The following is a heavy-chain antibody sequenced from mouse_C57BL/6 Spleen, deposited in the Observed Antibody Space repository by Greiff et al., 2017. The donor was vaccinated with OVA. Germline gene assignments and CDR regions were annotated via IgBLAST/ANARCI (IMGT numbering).Heavy chain of an antibody. Sequence: QVHVKQSGAELVKPGASVKLSCKASGYTFTEYTIHWVKQRSGQGLEWIGWFYPGSGSIKYNEKFKDKATLTADKSSSTVYMELSRLTSEDSAVYFCARHEEDYYDLAYWGQGTLVTVSA. D-gene: IGHD2-4*01. V-gene: IGHV1-62-2*01. CDR2: FYPGSGSI. CDR3: ARHEEDYYDLAY. J-gene: IGHJ3*01. CDR1: GYTFTEYT.